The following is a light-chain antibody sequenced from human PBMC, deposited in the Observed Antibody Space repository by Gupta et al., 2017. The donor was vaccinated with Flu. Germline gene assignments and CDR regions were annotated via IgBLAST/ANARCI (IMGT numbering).Light chain of an antibody. J-gene: IGLJ3*02. Sequence: ITVSCTGTSSDIGGYNYVSCYQQKAGEAPNLLLYEVTKRPSGVADRFSGSKSDNTASLTITGLQAEDEATYHCSSYTFSATRWVFGGGTTVTVL. V-gene: IGLV2-14*01. CDR3: SSYTFSATRWV. CDR1: SSDIGGYNY. CDR2: EVT.